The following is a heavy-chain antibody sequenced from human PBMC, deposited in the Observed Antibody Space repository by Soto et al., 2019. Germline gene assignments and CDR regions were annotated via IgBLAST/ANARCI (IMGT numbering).Heavy chain of an antibody. CDR3: ARVESNSNPAAYYFTGLDV. D-gene: IGHD1-26*01. CDR1: GCTFSSYA. V-gene: IGHV1-8*02. Sequence: SVKVSCKASGCTFSSYAISWVRQATGQGLEWMGGMNPISGTTGYAQQFQGRVTMTRDNSTSTAYMELTRLTSEDTAVYFCARVESNSNPAAYYFTGLDVWGQGTTVTVSS. J-gene: IGHJ6*02. CDR2: MNPISGTT.